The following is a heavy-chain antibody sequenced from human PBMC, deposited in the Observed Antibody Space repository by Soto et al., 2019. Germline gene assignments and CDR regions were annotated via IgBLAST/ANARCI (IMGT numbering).Heavy chain of an antibody. D-gene: IGHD1-26*01. Sequence: XGSLRLYCAAAGFTFSSYSMNWVRQAPGKGLEWVSYISSSSSTIYYADSVKGRFTISRDNAKNSLYLQMNSLRDEDTAVYYCARDRVGATTLDYYYYGMDVWGQGSTVTVSS. CDR1: GFTFSSYS. CDR3: ARDRVGATTLDYYYYGMDV. CDR2: ISSSSSTI. V-gene: IGHV3-48*02. J-gene: IGHJ6*02.